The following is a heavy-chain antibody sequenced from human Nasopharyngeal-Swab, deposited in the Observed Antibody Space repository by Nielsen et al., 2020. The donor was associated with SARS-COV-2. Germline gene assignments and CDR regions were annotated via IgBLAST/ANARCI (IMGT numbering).Heavy chain of an antibody. Sequence: SETLSLTCTVSGGSISTSSDFWGWIRQPPGKGLEWIGSIYYSGSTYYNPSLKSRVTISVDTSKNQFSLKLSSVTAADTAVYYCAGEIITIFGVVIPNWFDPWGQGTLVTVSS. CDR2: IYYSGST. J-gene: IGHJ5*02. CDR3: AGEIITIFGVVIPNWFDP. D-gene: IGHD3-3*01. V-gene: IGHV4-39*02. CDR1: GGSISTSSDF.